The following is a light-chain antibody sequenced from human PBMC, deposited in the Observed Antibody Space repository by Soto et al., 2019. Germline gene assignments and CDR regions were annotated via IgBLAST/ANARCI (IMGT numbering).Light chain of an antibody. Sequence: QSVLTQPASVSGSPGQSITISCTGTSSDVGGYNYVSWYQQHPGKAPKLMIYDVSNRPSGVPNRFSGSKSGNTASLTISGLQAEDEADYHCSSYTSSSTVVFGAGTKVTVL. CDR3: SSYTSSSTVV. J-gene: IGLJ2*01. V-gene: IGLV2-14*01. CDR1: SSDVGGYNY. CDR2: DVS.